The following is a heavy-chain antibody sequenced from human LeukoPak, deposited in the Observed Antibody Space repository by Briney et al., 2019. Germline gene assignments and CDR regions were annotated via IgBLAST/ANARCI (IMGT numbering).Heavy chain of an antibody. CDR1: GFTFSSYS. D-gene: IGHD6-13*01. CDR2: ISSSSSYI. Sequence: GGSLRLSCAAPGFTFSSYSMNWVRQAPGKGVEWVSSISSSSSYIYYADSVKGRFTISRDNAKNSLYLQMNSLRAEDTAVYYCARDKGAAAGYWGQGTLVTVSS. CDR3: ARDKGAAAGY. V-gene: IGHV3-21*01. J-gene: IGHJ4*02.